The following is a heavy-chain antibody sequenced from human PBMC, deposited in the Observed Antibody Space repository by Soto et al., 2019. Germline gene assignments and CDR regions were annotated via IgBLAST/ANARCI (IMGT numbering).Heavy chain of an antibody. CDR2: ISGSGGST. V-gene: IGHV3-23*01. Sequence: EVQLLESGGGLVQPGGSLRLSCAASGFTFSSYAMSWVRQAPGKGLEWVSDISGSGGSTYYADSVKGRFTISRDNSKNTLYLQMNSLRAEDTAVYYCAKPQGLLMVYVSHFDYWGQGTLVTVSS. J-gene: IGHJ4*02. D-gene: IGHD2-8*01. CDR3: AKPQGLLMVYVSHFDY. CDR1: GFTFSSYA.